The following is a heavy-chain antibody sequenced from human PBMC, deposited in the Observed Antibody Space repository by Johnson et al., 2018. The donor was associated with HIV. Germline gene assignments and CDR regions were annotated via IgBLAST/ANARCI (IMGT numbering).Heavy chain of an antibody. Sequence: VQLVESGGGLVKPGGSLRLSCAASGFTFINYWMHWVRQAPGKGLVWVSRMNGDGKSTPYADSVKGRFTISRDNAKNSLHLQMNSLKTEDTAVYYCTTLAESSSSMYAFDIWGQGTMVTVSS. CDR3: TTLAESSSSMYAFDI. D-gene: IGHD6-6*01. CDR2: MNGDGKST. V-gene: IGHV3-74*02. J-gene: IGHJ3*02. CDR1: GFTFINYW.